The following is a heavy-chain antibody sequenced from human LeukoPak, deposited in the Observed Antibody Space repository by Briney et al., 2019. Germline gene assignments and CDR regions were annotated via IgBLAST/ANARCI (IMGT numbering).Heavy chain of an antibody. CDR2: IYPGDSDT. J-gene: IGHJ4*02. D-gene: IGHD1-7*01. CDR3: ARGPITGTTGVDY. CDR1: GHSFTSYW. Sequence: PGESLKISCKGSGHSFTSYWIGSVRPMPGKGLEWVGIIYPGDSDTRYSPSFQGQVTISADKSISTAYLQWSSLKASDTAMYYCARGPITGTTGVDYWGQGTLVTVSS. V-gene: IGHV5-51*03.